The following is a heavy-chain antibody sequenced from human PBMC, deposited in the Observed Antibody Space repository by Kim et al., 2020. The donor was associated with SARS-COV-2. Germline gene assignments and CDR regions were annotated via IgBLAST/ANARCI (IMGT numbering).Heavy chain of an antibody. CDR3: ARVYSSSWYGMDV. J-gene: IGHJ6*02. V-gene: IGHV3-74*01. D-gene: IGHD6-13*01. Sequence: YAVSVKRRFTISRDNAKNTLYLQMNSLRAEDTAVYYCARVYSSSWYGMDVWGQVTTVTVSS.